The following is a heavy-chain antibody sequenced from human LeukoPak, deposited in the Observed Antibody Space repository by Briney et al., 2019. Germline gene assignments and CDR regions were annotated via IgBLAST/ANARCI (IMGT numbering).Heavy chain of an antibody. D-gene: IGHD4-17*01. CDR2: ITSGGTTI. V-gene: IGHV3-48*01. CDR1: GFTISGYW. CDR3: ARDYSTVTTFFDY. Sequence: GGSRRLSCAASGFTISGYWMSWVRQSPGKGLEWVSYITSGGTTIYYADSVKGRFTISRDNAKNSLYLQMNSLRAEDTAVYYCARDYSTVTTFFDYWGQGTLVTVSS. J-gene: IGHJ4*02.